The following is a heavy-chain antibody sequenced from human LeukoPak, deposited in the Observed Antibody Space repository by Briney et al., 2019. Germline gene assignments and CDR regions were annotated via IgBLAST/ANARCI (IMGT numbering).Heavy chain of an antibody. CDR2: VSWKSDTV. Sequence: GRSLRLSCAASGFIFDDYAMHGVRQAPGQGLEGVSGVSWKSDTVGYADSVEGRFTISRDNAKNSLYLQMNGLRAEDTALYYCAKSGKDGLLWFGELVSNYYYMDVWGKGTTVTVSS. CDR3: AKSGKDGLLWFGELVSNYYYMDV. CDR1: GFIFDDYA. J-gene: IGHJ6*03. D-gene: IGHD3-10*01. V-gene: IGHV3-9*01.